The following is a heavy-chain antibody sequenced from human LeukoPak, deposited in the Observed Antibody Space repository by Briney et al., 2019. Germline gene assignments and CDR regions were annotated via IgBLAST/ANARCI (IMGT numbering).Heavy chain of an antibody. CDR2: ISSRSSTR. V-gene: IGHV3-48*02. D-gene: IGHD3-10*01. CDR3: ARKNYGSGTYISFYDY. J-gene: IGHJ4*02. CDR1: GFSFSNYS. Sequence: GGSLRLSCAASGFSFSNYSMNWVRQAPGRGLEWVSHISSRSSTRSYADSVKGRFTISRDNAKNSLYLQMNSLRDEDTAVYYCARKNYGSGTYISFYDYWGQGTLVIVSS.